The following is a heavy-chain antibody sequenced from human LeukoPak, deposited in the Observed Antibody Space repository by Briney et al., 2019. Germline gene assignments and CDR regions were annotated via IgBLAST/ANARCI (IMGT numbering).Heavy chain of an antibody. CDR3: ATDDRFSPYQ. D-gene: IGHD3-16*02. CDR1: GFTFSDCY. CDR2: ISSSGSTI. J-gene: IGHJ4*02. V-gene: IGHV3-11*04. Sequence: PGGSLRLSCAASGFTFSDCYMSWIRQAPGKGLEWVSYISSSGSTIYYADSVKGRFTISRDNSKNTLYLQINSLRVEDTAVYYCATDDRFSPYQWGQGTLVTVSS.